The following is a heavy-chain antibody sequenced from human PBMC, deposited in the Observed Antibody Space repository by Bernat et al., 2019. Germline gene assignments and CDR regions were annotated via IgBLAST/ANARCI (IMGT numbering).Heavy chain of an antibody. Sequence: EVQLVESGGGLVQPGESLRLSCAASGFTFNNYWMSWVRQAPEKGLEWVANIKQDGSEKYYVDSVKDRFTISRDNAKNSLYLQMNSLRAEDTAVYYCARDHRMVGAPAADYWGQGTLVTVSS. CDR1: GFTFNNYW. D-gene: IGHD1-26*01. CDR3: ARDHRMVGAPAADY. J-gene: IGHJ4*02. V-gene: IGHV3-7*03. CDR2: IKQDGSEK.